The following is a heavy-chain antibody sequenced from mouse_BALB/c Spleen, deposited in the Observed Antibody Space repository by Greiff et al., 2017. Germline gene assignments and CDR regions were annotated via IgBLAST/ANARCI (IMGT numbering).Heavy chain of an antibody. V-gene: IGHV14-4*02. J-gene: IGHJ2*01. CDR2: IDPENGDT. CDR1: GFNIKDYY. Sequence: VQLQQSGAELVRPGASVKLSCTASGFNIKDYYMHWVKQRPEQGLEWIGWIDPENGDTEYAPKFQGKATMTADTSSNTAYLQLSSLTSEDTAVYYCTACSSLDYWGQGTTLTVSS. CDR3: TACSSLDY. D-gene: IGHD1-1*01.